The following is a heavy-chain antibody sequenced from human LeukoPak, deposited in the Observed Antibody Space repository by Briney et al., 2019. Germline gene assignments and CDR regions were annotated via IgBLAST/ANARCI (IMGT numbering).Heavy chain of an antibody. D-gene: IGHD6-19*01. CDR1: GFTFDDYA. V-gene: IGHV3-9*01. J-gene: IGHJ5*02. CDR3: AKDIHYGSGWSNWFDP. Sequence: GRSLRLSCAASGFTFDDYAMHWVRQAPGKGLEWVSGISWNSGSIGYADSVKGRFTISRDNAKNSLYLQMNSLRAEDTALYYCAKDIHYGSGWSNWFDPWGQGTLVTVSS. CDR2: ISWNSGSI.